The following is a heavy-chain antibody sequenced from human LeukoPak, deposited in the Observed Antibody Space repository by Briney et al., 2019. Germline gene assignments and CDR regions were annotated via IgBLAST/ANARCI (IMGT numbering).Heavy chain of an antibody. V-gene: IGHV3-48*03. J-gene: IGHJ5*02. CDR3: ARDSRQQRFLYWDWFDP. D-gene: IGHD2/OR15-2a*01. CDR2: ISSSGSTI. Sequence: GGSLRLSCAASGFTFSSYEMNWVRQAPGKGLEWVSYISSSGSTIYYANSVKGRFTISRDNAKNSLYLQMTNLRAEDTAVYYCARDSRQQRFLYWDWFDPWGQGTRVSVSS. CDR1: GFTFSSYE.